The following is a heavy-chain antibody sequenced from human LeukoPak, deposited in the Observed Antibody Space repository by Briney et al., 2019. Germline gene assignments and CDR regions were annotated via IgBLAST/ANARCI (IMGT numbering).Heavy chain of an antibody. V-gene: IGHV3-30-3*01. CDR1: GFTFSSYA. CDR3: ARDLTYHYDSSYNWFDP. Sequence: GGSLRLSCAASGFTFSSYAMHWVRQAPGKGLEWVAVISYDGSNKYYADSVKGRFTISRDNSKNTLYLQMNSLRAEDTAVYYCARDLTYHYDSSYNWFDPWGQGTLVTVSS. CDR2: ISYDGSNK. J-gene: IGHJ5*02. D-gene: IGHD3-22*01.